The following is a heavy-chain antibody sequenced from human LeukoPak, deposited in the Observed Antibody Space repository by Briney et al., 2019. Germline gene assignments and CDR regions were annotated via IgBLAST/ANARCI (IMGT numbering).Heavy chain of an antibody. V-gene: IGHV4-34*01. J-gene: IGHJ6*03. D-gene: IGHD3-9*01. CDR1: GGSFSGYY. CDR3: ASNARDILTGYFYHYYYMDV. Sequence: SETLSLTCAVNGGSFSGYYWSWIRQPPGKGLEWIGEINHSGSTNYNPSLKSRVTISVDTSKNQFSLKLSSVTAADTAVYYCASNARDILTGYFYHYYYMDVWGKGTTVTVSS. CDR2: INHSGST.